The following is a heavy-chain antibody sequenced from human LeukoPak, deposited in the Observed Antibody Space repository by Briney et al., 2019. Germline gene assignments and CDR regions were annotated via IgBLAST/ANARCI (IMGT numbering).Heavy chain of an antibody. V-gene: IGHV3-9*01. CDR1: GFTFDDYA. CDR3: AKDHGFLEWLYCFDY. D-gene: IGHD3-3*01. CDR2: ISWNSGSI. J-gene: IGHJ4*02. Sequence: GRSLRLSCAASGFTFDDYAMHWVRQAPGKGLEWVSGISWNSGSIGYADSVEGRFTISRDNAKNSLYLQMNSLRAEDTALYYCAKDHGFLEWLYCFDYWGQGTLVTVSS.